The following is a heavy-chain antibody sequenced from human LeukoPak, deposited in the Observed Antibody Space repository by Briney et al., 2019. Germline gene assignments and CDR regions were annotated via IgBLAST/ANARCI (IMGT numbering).Heavy chain of an antibody. J-gene: IGHJ4*02. V-gene: IGHV5-51*01. CDR2: IYPGDSDT. D-gene: IGHD4-17*01. CDR1: GYRFTSYW. CDR3: ARPGEDYYFDY. Sequence: GESLKISCKGSGYRFTSYWIGWVRQLPGKGLEWMGIIYPGDSDTRYSPSFQGQVPISADKSISTAYLQWSSLKASDTAMYYCARPGEDYYFDYWGQGTLVTVSS.